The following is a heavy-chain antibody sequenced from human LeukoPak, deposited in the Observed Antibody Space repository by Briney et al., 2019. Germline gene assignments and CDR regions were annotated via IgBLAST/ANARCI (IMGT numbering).Heavy chain of an antibody. CDR1: GYTFTSYY. CDR3: AREDPLYASRADTFDF. V-gene: IGHV1-46*01. D-gene: IGHD3-10*01. Sequence: GASVKVSCKASGYTFTSYYMHWVRQAPGQGLEWMGIINPSGGSTSYAQKFQGRVTMTRDMSTSTVYMELSSLRSEDTAVYYCAREDPLYASRADTFDFWGQGTLVTVSS. CDR2: INPSGGST. J-gene: IGHJ4*02.